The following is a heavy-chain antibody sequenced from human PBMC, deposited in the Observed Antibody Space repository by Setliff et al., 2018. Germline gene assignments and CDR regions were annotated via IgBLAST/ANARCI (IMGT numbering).Heavy chain of an antibody. J-gene: IGHJ4*02. CDR2: IYTSGST. CDR3: ARDLGHGGDSDY. D-gene: IGHD2-21*02. V-gene: IGHV4-4*07. Sequence: PSETLSLTCTVSGGSISSYYWSWIRQPAGKGLEWIGRIYTSGSTNYNPSLKSRVTMSVDTSKNQFSLKLNSVAATDTAVYYCARDLGHGGDSDYWGQGILVTVSS. CDR1: GGSISSYY.